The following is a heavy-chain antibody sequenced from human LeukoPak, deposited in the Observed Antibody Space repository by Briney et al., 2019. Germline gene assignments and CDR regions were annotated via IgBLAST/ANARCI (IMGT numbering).Heavy chain of an antibody. V-gene: IGHV4-34*01. J-gene: IGHJ4*01. Sequence: SETLSLTCAVYGGSFSGYYWSWIRQPPGKGLEWIGEINHSGSTDYNPSLKSRVTISVDTSKNQFSLKLSSVTAADTAVYYCARGGGSYTYWGQEPWSPSPQ. CDR1: GGSFSGYY. D-gene: IGHD1-26*01. CDR2: INHSGST. CDR3: ARGGGSYTY.